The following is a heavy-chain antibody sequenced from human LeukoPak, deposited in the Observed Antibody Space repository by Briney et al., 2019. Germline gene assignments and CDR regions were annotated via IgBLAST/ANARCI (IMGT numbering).Heavy chain of an antibody. V-gene: IGHV3-53*01. CDR1: GFTVSSNS. J-gene: IGHJ6*02. D-gene: IGHD1-14*01. Sequence: GGSLRLSCAASGFTVSSNSMTWVREAPGKGLEWVSVIYSGGNTYYADSVKGRFTISRDNSKNKLYLQMNSLRAEDTAVYYCARGEPRAHYGVDVWGQGTTVTVSS. CDR2: IYSGGNT. CDR3: ARGEPRAHYGVDV.